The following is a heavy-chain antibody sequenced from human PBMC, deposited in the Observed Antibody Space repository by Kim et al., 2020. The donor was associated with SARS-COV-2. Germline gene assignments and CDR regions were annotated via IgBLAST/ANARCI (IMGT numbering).Heavy chain of an antibody. CDR1: GFTFSSYA. V-gene: IGHV3-23*01. D-gene: IGHD1-26*01. J-gene: IGHJ4*02. CDR3: ADRRGINFAYDF. CDR2: IIGSGGGT. Sequence: GGSLRLSCAGSGFTFSSYAMTWVRQAPGKGLEWVATIIGSGGGTQYADSVEGRFSISRDNFKNTLFLQMNSLRVEDTAVYYCADRRGINFAYDFWGQGTL.